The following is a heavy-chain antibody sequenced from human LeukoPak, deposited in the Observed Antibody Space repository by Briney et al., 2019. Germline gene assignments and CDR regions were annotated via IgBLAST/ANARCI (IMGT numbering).Heavy chain of an antibody. Sequence: GSAGKVSFKASGGTFSSYAISWVRQAPGQGLEWMGRIIPILGIANYAQKFQGRGTITPDKSTSTTYMELNSLRSEAEAGDDCYRSRGRNFDSSGEGGLVTVS. CDR1: GGTFSSYA. V-gene: IGHV1-69*04. CDR2: IIPILGIA. CDR3: YRSRGRNFDS. D-gene: IGHD2/OR15-2a*01. J-gene: IGHJ4*02.